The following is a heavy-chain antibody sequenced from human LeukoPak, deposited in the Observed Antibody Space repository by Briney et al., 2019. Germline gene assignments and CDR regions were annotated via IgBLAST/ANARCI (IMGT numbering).Heavy chain of an antibody. Sequence: KPGGSLRLSCAASGFTFSDYYMGWIRQAPGKGLEWISYISRTIYYADSVEGRFTISRDNAKNSLYPQMNSLRAEDTAVYYCARRIWGADSQSHTFDIWGQGTMVTVSS. CDR1: GFTFSDYY. D-gene: IGHD3-16*01. CDR2: ISRTI. J-gene: IGHJ3*02. CDR3: ARRIWGADSQSHTFDI. V-gene: IGHV3-11*01.